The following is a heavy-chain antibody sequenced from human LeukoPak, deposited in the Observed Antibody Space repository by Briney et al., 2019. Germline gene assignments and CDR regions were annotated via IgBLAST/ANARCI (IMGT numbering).Heavy chain of an antibody. CDR1: GGSISSSSYY. Sequence: SETLSLTCTVSGGSISSSSYYWGWIRQPPGKGLEWIGSIYYSGSTYYNPSLKSRVTISVDTSKNQFSLKLSSVTAADTAVYYCARSQKRTFGVVIIPGYWGQGTLVTVSS. D-gene: IGHD3-3*01. J-gene: IGHJ4*02. CDR2: IYYSGST. V-gene: IGHV4-39*01. CDR3: ARSQKRTFGVVIIPGY.